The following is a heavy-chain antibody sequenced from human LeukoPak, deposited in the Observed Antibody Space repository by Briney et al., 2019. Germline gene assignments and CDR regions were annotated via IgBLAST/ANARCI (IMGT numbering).Heavy chain of an antibody. D-gene: IGHD3-3*01. Sequence: TGGSLRLSCAASEFTFSSHFMNWVRQAPGKGLEWVSSIHASGYTYLADSVKGRFTISKDNAKTTLYLEMDSLRAEDTAIYYCAKGPGSDFWSGSYPFDYWGQGALVTVSS. V-gene: IGHV3-23*01. J-gene: IGHJ4*02. CDR2: IHASGYT. CDR3: AKGPGSDFWSGSYPFDY. CDR1: EFTFSSHF.